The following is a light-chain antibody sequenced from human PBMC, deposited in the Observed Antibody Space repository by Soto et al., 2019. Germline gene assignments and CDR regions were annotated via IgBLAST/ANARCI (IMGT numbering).Light chain of an antibody. CDR2: GAS. CDR1: QSIATN. CDR3: HQYNSWPHLFT. J-gene: IGKJ3*01. V-gene: IGKV3D-15*01. Sequence: EIVMTQSPAILSLSPGEPANLSCRASQSIATNLVWYQQRPGQAPRSLIYGASTRATDVPARFSVSVSGTEFILSITRLQSEDFAVYYCHQYNSWPHLFTFGPGTTLDL.